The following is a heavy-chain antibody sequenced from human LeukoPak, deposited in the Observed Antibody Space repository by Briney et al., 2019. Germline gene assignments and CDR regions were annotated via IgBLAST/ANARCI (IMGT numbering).Heavy chain of an antibody. D-gene: IGHD4-17*01. CDR1: GGSISSSSYY. CDR2: IYYSGST. CDR3: ARRGFYGDSALNY. V-gene: IGHV4-39*01. J-gene: IGHJ4*02. Sequence: PSETLSLTCSVSGGSISSSSYYWGWIRQPPGKGLEWIGSIYYSGSTYYYPSLKSRVTISVGTSKNQFSLKLSSVTAADTAVYYCARRGFYGDSALNYWGQGTLVTVSS.